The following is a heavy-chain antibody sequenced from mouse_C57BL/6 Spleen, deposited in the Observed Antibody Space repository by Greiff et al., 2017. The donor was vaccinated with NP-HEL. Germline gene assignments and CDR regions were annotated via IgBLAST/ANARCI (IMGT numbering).Heavy chain of an antibody. CDR3: ARGGYDRPWLAY. D-gene: IGHD2-2*01. CDR2: INPNNGGT. V-gene: IGHV1-22*01. Sequence: VQLQQSGPELVKPGASVKMSCKASGYTFTDYNMHWVKQSHGKSLEWIGYINPNNGGTSYNQKFKGKATLTVNKSSSTAYMELRSLTSEDSAVYYCARGGYDRPWLAYWGQGTLVTVSA. J-gene: IGHJ3*01. CDR1: GYTFTDYN.